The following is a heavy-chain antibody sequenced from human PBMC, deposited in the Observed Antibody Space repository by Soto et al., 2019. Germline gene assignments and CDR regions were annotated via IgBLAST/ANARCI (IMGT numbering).Heavy chain of an antibody. CDR3: AAKHCTTTSCYYVMDV. D-gene: IGHD2-2*01. CDR1: GGPFRSFA. J-gene: IGHJ6*02. V-gene: IGHV1-69*06. CDR2: IVPMFGPA. Sequence: QVQLVQSGAEVKKPGSSVKVSCKASGGPFRSFAISWVRQAPGQGLEWLGGIVPMFGPATYAQKFKGRVTITADKSTSIDYKELGSLRSEDPAGYYCAAKHCTTTSCYYVMDVWGQGTTGTVSS.